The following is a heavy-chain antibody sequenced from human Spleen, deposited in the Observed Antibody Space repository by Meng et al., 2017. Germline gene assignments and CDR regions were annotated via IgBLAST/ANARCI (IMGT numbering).Heavy chain of an antibody. V-gene: IGHV1-69*05. J-gene: IGHJ4*02. D-gene: IGHD6-25*01. CDR1: GSIFSNYV. Sequence: SVKVSCKAPGSIFSNYVVGWVRQAPGQELEWMGGINAVFGTTNYAQKFQGRVTITTDESTSTVYMELSGLRSDDTAMYYCARDEDISAAGKLFGDYWGQGTLVTVSS. CDR2: INAVFGTT. CDR3: ARDEDISAAGKLFGDY.